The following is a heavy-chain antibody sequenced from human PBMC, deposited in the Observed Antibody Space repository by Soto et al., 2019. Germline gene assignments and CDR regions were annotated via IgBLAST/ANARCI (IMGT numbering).Heavy chain of an antibody. Sequence: QVQLVESGGGVVQPGRSLRLSCAASGFTFRSYGMHWVRQAPGKGLEWVAVISYDGSNKYYADSVKGRFTISRDNSKNTLYLQMNSLRAEDTAVYYCAKDIVVVTAKNYGMDVWGQGTTVTVSS. CDR3: AKDIVVVTAKNYGMDV. CDR2: ISYDGSNK. J-gene: IGHJ6*02. D-gene: IGHD2-21*02. V-gene: IGHV3-30*18. CDR1: GFTFRSYG.